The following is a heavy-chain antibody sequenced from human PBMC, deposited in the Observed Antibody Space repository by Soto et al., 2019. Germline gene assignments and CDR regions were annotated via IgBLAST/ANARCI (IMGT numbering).Heavy chain of an antibody. D-gene: IGHD6-6*01. J-gene: IGHJ6*02. V-gene: IGHV1-8*01. Sequence: QVQLVQSGAEVKKPGASVKVSCKASGYTFTSYDINWVRQATGQGLEWMGWMNPNSGKTGYAQKFQDRVTMTRNTYISTAYMELSSLRSEDTAVYYCARGYSSSFAYYYYYGMDVWGQGTTVTVSS. CDR3: ARGYSSSFAYYYYYGMDV. CDR2: MNPNSGKT. CDR1: GYTFTSYD.